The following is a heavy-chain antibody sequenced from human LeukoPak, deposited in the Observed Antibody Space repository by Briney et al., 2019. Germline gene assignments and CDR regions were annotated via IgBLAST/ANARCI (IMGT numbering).Heavy chain of an antibody. CDR2: ISYDGSNR. Sequence: GGSLRLSCAASGFTFRSHDMHWVRQAPGKGLEWVATISYDGSNRYYADSVKGRLSISRDFSKNTVFLQMNGLKTEDTAVYFCVRGDDLVGALFDLWGQGTLVTVSS. J-gene: IGHJ4*02. CDR3: VRGDDLVGALFDL. D-gene: IGHD1-26*01. V-gene: IGHV3-30-3*01. CDR1: GFTFRSHD.